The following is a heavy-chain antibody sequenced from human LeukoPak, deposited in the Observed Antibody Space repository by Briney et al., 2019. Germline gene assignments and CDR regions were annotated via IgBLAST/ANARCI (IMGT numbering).Heavy chain of an antibody. D-gene: IGHD6-6*01. V-gene: IGHV1-2*02. Sequence: ASVKVSCKASGYTFTGYYMHWVRQAPGQGLEWMGWINPNSGGTNYAQKFQGRVTMTRDTSISTAYMELSRLRSDDTAVYYCARGISWQQLVHGAFDIWGQGAMVTVSS. J-gene: IGHJ3*02. CDR3: ARGISWQQLVHGAFDI. CDR2: INPNSGGT. CDR1: GYTFTGYY.